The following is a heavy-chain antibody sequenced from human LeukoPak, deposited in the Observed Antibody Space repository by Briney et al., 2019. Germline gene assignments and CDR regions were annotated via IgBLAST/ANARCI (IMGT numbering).Heavy chain of an antibody. Sequence: PSETLSLTCTVSGGSISSSSYYWGWIRQPPGKGLEWIGSIYYSESTYYNPSLKSRVTISVDTSKNQFSLKQSSVTAADTAVYYCASSITIFGVVIRFDYWGQGTLVTVSS. CDR2: IYYSEST. V-gene: IGHV4-39*01. J-gene: IGHJ4*02. D-gene: IGHD3-3*01. CDR1: GGSISSSSYY. CDR3: ASSITIFGVVIRFDY.